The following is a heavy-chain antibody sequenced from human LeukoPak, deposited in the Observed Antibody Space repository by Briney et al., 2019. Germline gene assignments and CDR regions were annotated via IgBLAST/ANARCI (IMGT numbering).Heavy chain of an antibody. CDR2: INWNGGST. D-gene: IGHD3-22*01. V-gene: IGHV3-20*04. CDR3: ARVQRDSSGYFNFGY. Sequence: PGGSLRLSCAASGFTFDDYGMSWVRQAPGKGLEWVSGINWNGGSTGYADSVKGRFTISRDNAKNSLYLQMNSLRAEDTALYYCARVQRDSSGYFNFGYWGQGTLVTVSS. J-gene: IGHJ4*02. CDR1: GFTFDDYG.